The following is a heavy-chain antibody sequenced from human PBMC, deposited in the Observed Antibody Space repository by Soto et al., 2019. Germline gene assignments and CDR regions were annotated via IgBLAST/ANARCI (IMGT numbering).Heavy chain of an antibody. CDR3: AKDWADYYYYMDV. D-gene: IGHD3-16*01. CDR2: ISGSGGST. J-gene: IGHJ6*03. CDR1: GFTFSSYA. Sequence: HPGGSLRLSCAASGFTFSSYAMSWVRQAPGKGLEWVSAISGSGGSTYYADSVKGRFTISRDNSKNTLYLQMNSLRAEDTAVYYCAKDWADYYYYMDVWGKGTTVTVSS. V-gene: IGHV3-23*01.